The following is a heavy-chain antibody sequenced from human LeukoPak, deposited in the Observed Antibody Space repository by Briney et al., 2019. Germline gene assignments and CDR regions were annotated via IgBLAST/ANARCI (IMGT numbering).Heavy chain of an antibody. CDR2: ISGSGGST. Sequence: GGSLRLSCAASGFTFSSDAMSWVRQAPGKGLEWVSAISGSGGSTYYADSVKGRFTISRDNSKNTLYLQMNSLRAEDTAVYYCARHYYDSSGYSYYFDYWGQGTLVTVSS. CDR1: GFTFSSDA. CDR3: ARHYYDSSGYSYYFDY. D-gene: IGHD3-22*01. J-gene: IGHJ4*02. V-gene: IGHV3-23*01.